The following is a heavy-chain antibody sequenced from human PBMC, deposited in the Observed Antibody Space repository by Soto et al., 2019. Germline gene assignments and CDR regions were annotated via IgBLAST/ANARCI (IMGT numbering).Heavy chain of an antibody. D-gene: IGHD4-17*01. CDR1: GGSFSGYS. CDR3: ASDLGVEGDYGAIDY. J-gene: IGHJ4*02. CDR2: INHSGST. Sequence: SETLSLTCAVYGGSFSGYSWSWIRQPPGKGLEWIGEINHSGSTNYNPSLKSRVTISVDASKNQFSLKLSSVTAADTAVYYCASDLGVEGDYGAIDYWGQGTLVTV. V-gene: IGHV4-34*01.